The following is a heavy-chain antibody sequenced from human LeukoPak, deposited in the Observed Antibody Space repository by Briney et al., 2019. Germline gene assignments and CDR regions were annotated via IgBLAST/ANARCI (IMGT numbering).Heavy chain of an antibody. J-gene: IGHJ5*02. CDR3: ARDPYIVVVPAALNWFDP. CDR2: ISSSSYI. Sequence: GGSLRLSCATSGFTFSSYSMNWVRQAPGKGLEWVSSISSSSYIYYADSVKGRFTISRDNAKNSLYLQIDSLRAEDTAVYYCARDPYIVVVPAALNWFDPWGQGTLVTVSS. V-gene: IGHV3-21*01. CDR1: GFTFSSYS. D-gene: IGHD2-2*01.